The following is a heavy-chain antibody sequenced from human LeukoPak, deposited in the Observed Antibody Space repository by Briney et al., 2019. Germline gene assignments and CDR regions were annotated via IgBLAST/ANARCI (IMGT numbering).Heavy chain of an antibody. CDR2: ISYDGSNK. CDR1: GFGFSSFA. V-gene: IGHV3-30*01. CDR3: ARDRHPSYSSSWNYFDY. Sequence: GGSLRLSCAASGFGFSSFAMHWVRQDPGKGLEWVAVISYDGSNKYYADSLRGRFTISRDNSNNTLYLQMNSLRPEDTAVYYCARDRHPSYSSSWNYFDYWGQGILVSVSS. D-gene: IGHD6-13*01. J-gene: IGHJ4*02.